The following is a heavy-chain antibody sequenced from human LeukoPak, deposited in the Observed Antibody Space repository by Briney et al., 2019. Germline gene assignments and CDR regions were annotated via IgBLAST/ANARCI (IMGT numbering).Heavy chain of an antibody. CDR2: IVPIFGTA. D-gene: IGHD2-2*01. Sequence: ASVTVSFTAAGGTFTSYAISWVRQAPGQGLELMGGIVPIFGTANYAQKFQGRVTITADESTSTAYMELSSLRSEDTAVYYCARENPYYSSSSCWSEAFVIWGQGAMVTVAS. J-gene: IGHJ3*02. CDR3: ARENPYYSSSSCWSEAFVI. CDR1: GGTFTSYA. V-gene: IGHV1-69*01.